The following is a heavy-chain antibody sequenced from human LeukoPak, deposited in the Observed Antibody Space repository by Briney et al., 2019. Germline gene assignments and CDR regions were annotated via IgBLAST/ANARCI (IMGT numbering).Heavy chain of an antibody. CDR1: GYTFTCYY. Sequence: ASVTVSFTSSGYTFTCYYMHWVRQAPGQGLEWMGRINPNSGGTNYAQKFQGRVTMTRDTSISTAYMELSRLRSDDTAVYYCARGGYYGSGRRIDYWGQGTLVTVSS. CDR2: INPNSGGT. D-gene: IGHD3-10*01. J-gene: IGHJ4*02. V-gene: IGHV1-2*06. CDR3: ARGGYYGSGRRIDY.